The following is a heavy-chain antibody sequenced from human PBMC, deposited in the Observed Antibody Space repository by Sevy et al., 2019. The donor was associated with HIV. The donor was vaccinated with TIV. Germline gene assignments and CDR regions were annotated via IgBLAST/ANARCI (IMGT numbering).Heavy chain of an antibody. V-gene: IGHV3-30*02. CDR3: AKDPDRSSSWYDY. J-gene: IGHJ4*02. CDR2: IRYDGSNK. D-gene: IGHD6-13*01. CDR1: GFTFSTYG. Sequence: GWSLRLSCAASGFTFSTYGMHWVRQAPGKGLEWVAFIRYDGSNKYYPDSLKGRFTISRDNSKNTLYLQMNSLRPEDTAVYYCAKDPDRSSSWYDYWGQGTLVTVSS.